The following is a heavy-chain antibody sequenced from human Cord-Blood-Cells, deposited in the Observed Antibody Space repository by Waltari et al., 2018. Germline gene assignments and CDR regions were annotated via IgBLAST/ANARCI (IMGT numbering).Heavy chain of an antibody. D-gene: IGHD2-2*01. CDR1: GYTFTSYG. J-gene: IGHJ4*02. CDR2: ISAYNGNT. V-gene: IGHV1-18*01. Sequence: QVQLVQSGAEVKKPGASVKVSCKASGYTFTSYGISWVRQAPGQGLEWMGWISAYNGNTNYAQKLQGRVTMTTDTSTITAYMELRSLRSDDTAVYYCASVSSREDIVVVPAAMMPFDYWGQGTLVTVSS. CDR3: ASVSSREDIVVVPAAMMPFDY.